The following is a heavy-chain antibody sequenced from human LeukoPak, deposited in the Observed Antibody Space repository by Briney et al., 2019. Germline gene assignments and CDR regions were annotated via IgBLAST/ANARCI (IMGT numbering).Heavy chain of an antibody. CDR1: GFSFSSYW. D-gene: IGHD5-18*01. V-gene: IGHV3-74*01. J-gene: IGHJ4*02. CDR2: INGDGSST. Sequence: GGSLRLACEASGFSFSSYWMQWVRQAPGKGLVWVSRINGDGSSTSYADSVKGRLTISRANAKNTLYLQMKRLRAEDTAVYYCARIDREPGYSSDYWGQGTLVTVSS. CDR3: ARIDREPGYSSDY.